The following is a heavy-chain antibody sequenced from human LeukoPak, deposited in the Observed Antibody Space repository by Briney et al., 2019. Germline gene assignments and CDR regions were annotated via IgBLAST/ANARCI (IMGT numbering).Heavy chain of an antibody. V-gene: IGHV3-30*03. CDR3: ARASTAAGTFFDY. CDR1: GFTFSSYG. CDR2: ISYDGSNK. Sequence: GGSLRLSCGGSGFTFSSYGMHWVLQAPGKGLEWLAVISYDGSNKYYADSVKGRFTISRDNSKNTLYLQMNSLRAEDTAVYYCARASTAAGTFFDYWGQGTLVTVSS. D-gene: IGHD6-13*01. J-gene: IGHJ4*02.